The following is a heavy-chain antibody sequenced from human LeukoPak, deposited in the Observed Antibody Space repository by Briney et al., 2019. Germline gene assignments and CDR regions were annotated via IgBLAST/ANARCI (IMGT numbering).Heavy chain of an antibody. CDR3: ARCGGVPYHQLLY. CDR1: GFTFSSYA. D-gene: IGHD3-10*01. V-gene: IGHV3-23*01. Sequence: RGSLRLSCAASGFTFSSYAMSWVRQAPGKGLGWVSAIIGGGVSTYYADSVKGPLTISRDNSTNTLYLQINSLRAEKPAVYYRARCGGVPYHQLLYWGQGTLVTVSS. CDR2: IIGGGVST. J-gene: IGHJ4*02.